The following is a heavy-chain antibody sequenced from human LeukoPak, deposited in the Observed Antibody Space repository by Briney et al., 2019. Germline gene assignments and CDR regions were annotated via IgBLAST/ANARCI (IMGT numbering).Heavy chain of an antibody. J-gene: IGHJ3*01. CDR1: RFTFSSYA. D-gene: IGHD1-7*01. CDR2: ISGSGDST. CDR3: AKDPKTGTTFSATAAFDV. V-gene: IGHV3-23*01. Sequence: PGGSLRLSCPASRFTFSSYAMSWVRQAPWKGLEWVSTISGSGDSTYYADSVKGRFTISRDNSKNTLYLQMNSLRAEDTAVYYCAKDPKTGTTFSATAAFDVWGQGTMVTVSS.